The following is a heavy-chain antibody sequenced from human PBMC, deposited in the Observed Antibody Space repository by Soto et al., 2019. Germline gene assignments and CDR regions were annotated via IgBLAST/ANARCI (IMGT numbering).Heavy chain of an antibody. Sequence: SETLSLTCTVSAGSISTYFWSWIRQPPGKGPEWIGYIYYSGTTNYNPSLKSRVTILLDTSKNQFSLRLSSVTAADTAVYYCARGRGGTYDAFDIWGQGTLVTVSS. J-gene: IGHJ3*02. CDR3: ARGRGGTYDAFDI. V-gene: IGHV4-59*01. CDR1: AGSISTYF. D-gene: IGHD1-26*01. CDR2: IYYSGTT.